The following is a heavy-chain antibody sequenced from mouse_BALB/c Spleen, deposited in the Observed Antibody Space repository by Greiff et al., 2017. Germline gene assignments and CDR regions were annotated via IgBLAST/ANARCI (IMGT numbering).Heavy chain of an antibody. CDR2: INPSTGYT. Sequence: QVQLKESGAELAKPGASVKMSCKASGYTFTSYWMHWVKQRPGQGLEWIGYINPSTGYTEYNQKFKDKATLTADKSSSTAYMQLSSLTSEDSAVYYCARDTATSRYFDDWGQGTTLTVSS. CDR3: ARDTATSRYFDD. CDR1: GYTFTSYW. D-gene: IGHD1-2*01. J-gene: IGHJ2*01. V-gene: IGHV1-7*01.